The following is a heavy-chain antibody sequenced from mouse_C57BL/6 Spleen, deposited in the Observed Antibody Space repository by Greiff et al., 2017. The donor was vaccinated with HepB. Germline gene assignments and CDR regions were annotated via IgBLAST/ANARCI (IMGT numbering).Heavy chain of an antibody. CDR2: INPSSGYT. V-gene: IGHV1-7*01. J-gene: IGHJ4*01. Sequence: QVQLQQSGAELAKPGASVKLSCKASGYTFTSYWMHWVKQRPGQGLEWIGYINPSSGYTKYNQKFKDKATLTADKSSSTAYMQLSSLTDEDSAVYYCARYGYDKDYAMDYWGQGTSVTGAS. CDR3: ARYGYDKDYAMDY. CDR1: GYTFTSYW. D-gene: IGHD2-2*01.